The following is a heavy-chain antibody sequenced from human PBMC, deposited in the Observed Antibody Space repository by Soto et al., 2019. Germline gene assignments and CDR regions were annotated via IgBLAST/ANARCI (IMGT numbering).Heavy chain of an antibody. CDR1: GGTFSSYA. CDR2: IIPIFGTA. Sequence: QVQLVQSGAEVQKPGSSVKVSCKASGGTFSSYAISWVRQAPGQGLEWMGRIIPIFGTANYAQKFQGRVTITPAEPTIIAYMGTSSLRSEDTDVYYCAREQDYYGPGSYYNPNWFDPWGQGTLVTVSS. CDR3: AREQDYYGPGSYYNPNWFDP. J-gene: IGHJ5*02. D-gene: IGHD3-10*01. V-gene: IGHV1-69*01.